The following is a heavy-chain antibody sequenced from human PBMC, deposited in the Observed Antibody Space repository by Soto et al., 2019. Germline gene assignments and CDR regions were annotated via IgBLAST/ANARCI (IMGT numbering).Heavy chain of an antibody. CDR3: ALRSTKYYFDY. D-gene: IGHD3-16*01. Sequence: SETLSLTCTVSGGSISSSSYYWGWIRQPPGKGLEWIGSIYYSGSTYYNPSLKSRVTISVDTSKNQFSLKLSSVTAADTAVYYCALRSTKYYFDYWGQGTLVTVSS. CDR1: GGSISSSSYY. V-gene: IGHV4-39*01. CDR2: IYYSGST. J-gene: IGHJ4*02.